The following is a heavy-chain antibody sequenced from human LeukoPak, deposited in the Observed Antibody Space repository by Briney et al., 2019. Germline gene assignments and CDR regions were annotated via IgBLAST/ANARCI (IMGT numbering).Heavy chain of an antibody. Sequence: SETLSLICTVSGGSISSGSYYWSWIRQPAGKGLEWIGRIYTSGSTNYNPSLKSRVTISVDTSKNQFSLKLSSVTAADTAVYYCARSYRGKGSPIDSSGYCFDYWGQGTLVTVSS. V-gene: IGHV4-61*02. J-gene: IGHJ4*02. CDR1: GGSISSGSYY. CDR3: ARSYRGKGSPIDSSGYCFDY. D-gene: IGHD3-22*01. CDR2: IYTSGST.